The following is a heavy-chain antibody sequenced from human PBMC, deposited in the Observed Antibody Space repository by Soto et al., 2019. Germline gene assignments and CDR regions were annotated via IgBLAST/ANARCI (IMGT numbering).Heavy chain of an antibody. CDR1: GFTFSSHA. CDR2: IWFDGNNK. V-gene: IGHV3-33*01. D-gene: IGHD1-26*01. CDR3: ARSGGKNTGMIQYGMDV. Sequence: QVRLVESGGGVVQPGRSLRLSCAASGFTFSSHAMYWVRQAPGKGLEWVTVIWFDGNNKYYADSVKGRFTVSRDNSRNRMDLDMNSLIIEDTAVYYCARSGGKNTGMIQYGMDVWGQGTTVTVSS. J-gene: IGHJ6*02.